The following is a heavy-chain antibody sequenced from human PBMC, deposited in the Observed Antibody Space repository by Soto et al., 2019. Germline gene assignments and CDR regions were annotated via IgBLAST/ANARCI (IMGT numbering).Heavy chain of an antibody. Sequence: ASVKVSCKASGYTFTRYGISWVRQAPGQGLEWMGWISGYNGDTNYAQKFQGRVSMTIDTSTTTAYMELRSLTSDDTAVYYCAKNGQPPYYYYGLDDWDQG. CDR3: AKNGQPPYYYYGLDD. D-gene: IGHD2-8*01. CDR1: GYTFTRYG. J-gene: IGHJ6*02. CDR2: ISGYNGDT. V-gene: IGHV1-18*01.